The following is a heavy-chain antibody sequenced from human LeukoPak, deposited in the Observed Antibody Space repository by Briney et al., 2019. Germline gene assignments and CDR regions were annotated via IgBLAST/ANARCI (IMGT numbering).Heavy chain of an antibody. CDR1: GFTFSSYW. D-gene: IGHD3-16*01. J-gene: IGHJ6*02. CDR3: ARGGGLDV. CDR2: INHNGNVN. V-gene: IGHV3-7*03. Sequence: PGGSLRLSCAASGFTFSSYWMNWARQAPGKGLEWVASINHNGNVNYYVDSVKGRFTISRDNAKNSLYPQMSNLRAEDTAVYFCARGGGLDVWAQGATVTVSS.